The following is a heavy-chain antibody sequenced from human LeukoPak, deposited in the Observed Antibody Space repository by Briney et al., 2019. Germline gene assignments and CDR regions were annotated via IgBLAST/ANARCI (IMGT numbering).Heavy chain of an antibody. Sequence: GASVKVSCKASGYTFTSYAMHWVRQAPGQRLEWMGWINAGNGNTKYSQKFQGRVTITRDTSASTAYMELSSLRSEDTAVYDCARERARQWLVLYYWGQGTLVTVSS. V-gene: IGHV1-3*01. J-gene: IGHJ4*02. D-gene: IGHD6-19*01. CDR3: ARERARQWLVLYY. CDR1: GYTFTSYA. CDR2: INAGNGNT.